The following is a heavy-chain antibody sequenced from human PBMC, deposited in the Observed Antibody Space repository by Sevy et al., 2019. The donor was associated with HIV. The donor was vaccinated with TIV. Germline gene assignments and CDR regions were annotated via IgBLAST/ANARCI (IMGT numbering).Heavy chain of an antibody. J-gene: IGHJ4*02. V-gene: IGHV4-4*07. CDR1: GGSISSYY. Sequence: SETLSLTCTVSGGSISSYYWSWIRQPAGKGPEWIGRVYTSGSTNYNPSFKSRVTMSVDASKNQFSLKLSSVTAADTAVYYCARGLVKSTFYYFDYWAREPWSPSPQ. CDR3: ARGLVKSTFYYFDY. CDR2: VYTSGST. D-gene: IGHD1-26*01.